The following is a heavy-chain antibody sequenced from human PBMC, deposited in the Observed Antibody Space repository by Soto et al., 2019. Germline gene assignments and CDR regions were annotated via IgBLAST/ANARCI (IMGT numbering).Heavy chain of an antibody. CDR1: GFTFSDYY. Sequence: QVQLVESGGGLVKPGGSLRLSCAASGFTFSDYYMSWIRQAPGKGMEWVSYISSSGSTIYYADSVQGRFTISRDNANNSLYLQINSLRADDTAVYYCARHPGDTTVTANYYYMDVWGKGTTVTVSS. J-gene: IGHJ6*03. V-gene: IGHV3-11*01. CDR2: ISSSGSTI. D-gene: IGHD4-17*01. CDR3: ARHPGDTTVTANYYYMDV.